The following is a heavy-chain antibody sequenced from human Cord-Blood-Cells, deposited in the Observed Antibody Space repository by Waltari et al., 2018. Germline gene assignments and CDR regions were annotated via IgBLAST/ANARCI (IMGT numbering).Heavy chain of an antibody. V-gene: IGHV4-38-2*01. CDR1: GYSISSGYY. Sequence: QVQLQESGPGLVKPSETLSLTCAVSGYSISSGYYWGWIRQPPGKGPEWIGSIYHSGSTYYNPSLKSRVTISVDTSKNQFSLKLSSVTAADTAVYYCARGGFWSGHSQSDFDYWGQGTLVTVSS. D-gene: IGHD3-3*01. J-gene: IGHJ4*02. CDR3: ARGGFWSGHSQSDFDY. CDR2: IYHSGST.